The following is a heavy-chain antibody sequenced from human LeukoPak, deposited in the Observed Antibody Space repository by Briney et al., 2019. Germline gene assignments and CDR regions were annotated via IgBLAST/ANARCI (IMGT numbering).Heavy chain of an antibody. Sequence: PSETLSLTCTVSGGSISSYYWSWIRQPPGKGLEWIGHIYDSGSTNYNPSLKSRVTISIDTSKNQFSLKLTSVTAADTAVYYCARFGGGGLYYFDYWGQGTLVTVSS. CDR1: GGSISSYY. J-gene: IGHJ4*02. V-gene: IGHV4-59*01. CDR3: ARFGGGGLYYFDY. D-gene: IGHD2-15*01. CDR2: IYDSGST.